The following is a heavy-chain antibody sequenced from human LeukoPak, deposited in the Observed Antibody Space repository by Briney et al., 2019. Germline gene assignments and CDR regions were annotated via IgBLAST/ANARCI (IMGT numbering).Heavy chain of an antibody. D-gene: IGHD5-18*01. V-gene: IGHV3-30-3*01. CDR2: ISYDGSNK. CDR3: ARAQVDTAMAGYYYGMDV. CDR1: GFTFSSYA. Sequence: GGSLRLSCAASGFTFSSYAMHWVRKAPGKGLEWVAVISYDGSNKYYADSVKGRFTISRDNSKNTLYLQMNSLRAEDTAVYYCARAQVDTAMAGYYYGMDVWGQGTTVTVSS. J-gene: IGHJ6*02.